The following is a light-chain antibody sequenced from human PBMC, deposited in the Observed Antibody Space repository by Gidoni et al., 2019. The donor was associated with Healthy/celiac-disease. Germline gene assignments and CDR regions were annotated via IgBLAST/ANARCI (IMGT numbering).Light chain of an antibody. CDR2: GAS. J-gene: IGKJ1*01. V-gene: IGKV3-15*01. Sequence: EIVMTQSPATLSVSPGERATLSCRASQSVSSNLAYYQQKPGQAPRLLIYGASTRATGIPARFSGSGSGTEFTLTISSLQSEDFAVYYCQQYNKWPQTFXQXTKVEIK. CDR1: QSVSSN. CDR3: QQYNKWPQT.